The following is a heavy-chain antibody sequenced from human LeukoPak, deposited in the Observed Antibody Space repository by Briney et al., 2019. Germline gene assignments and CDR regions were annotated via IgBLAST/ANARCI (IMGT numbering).Heavy chain of an antibody. J-gene: IGHJ5*01. CDR3: ARVMYDFWSPRYHLAFNS. D-gene: IGHD3-3*01. CDR1: GFTFSNYA. Sequence: GGSLRLSCAASGFTFSNYAMHWVRQPPGKGLEWVAVIWHDSRNEYYLNSVKGRFTISRDNSNNRLYLEMNSLTTEDTAVYFCARVMYDFWSPRYHLAFNSWGQGTPVTVSS. V-gene: IGHV3-30*04. CDR2: IWHDSRNE.